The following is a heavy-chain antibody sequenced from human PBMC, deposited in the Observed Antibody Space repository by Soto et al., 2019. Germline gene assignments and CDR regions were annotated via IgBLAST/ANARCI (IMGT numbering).Heavy chain of an antibody. CDR1: GGTFSNNA. J-gene: IGHJ4*02. CDR3: ASPAEPLDTAMLKGFAH. D-gene: IGHD5-18*01. V-gene: IGHV1-69*01. CDR2: IIPLFGTP. Sequence: QVQLVQSGAELKKPGSSVNVSCKASGGTFSNNAIIWVRQAPGQGLEWMGGIIPLFGTPRYAQNFQGRLTITAVESSSTAYMQLNILRSEDTAVYYCASPAEPLDTAMLKGFAHWGQGSLVTVSS.